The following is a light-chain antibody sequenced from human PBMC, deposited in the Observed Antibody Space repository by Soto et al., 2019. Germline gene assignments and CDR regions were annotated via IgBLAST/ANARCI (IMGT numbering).Light chain of an antibody. CDR3: QQNNTWRT. CDR1: QSVGSK. CDR2: DAS. Sequence: EIVMTQSPVTLSVSPGEGATLSCRASQSVGSKLAWYQQKPGQAPRLLIHDASTTATYTPARFSCSGSGKAFPLNISSLHSQNFAAYYCQQNNTWRTFGQGTKLEIK. V-gene: IGKV3D-15*01. J-gene: IGKJ2*02.